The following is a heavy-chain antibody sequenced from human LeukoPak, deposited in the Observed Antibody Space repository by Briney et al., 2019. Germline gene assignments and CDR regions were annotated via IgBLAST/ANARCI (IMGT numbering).Heavy chain of an antibody. CDR1: AGSIIIYY. Sequence: SETLSLTCTVSAGSIIIYYWSWVRQPPGKGLEWIGYIYYSGNTNYNPSLKRRLTLSADTSKNQFSLKLSSVTAADTAVYYCARESGDGYNTFGYWGQGTLVTVSS. CDR2: IYYSGNT. V-gene: IGHV4-59*12. CDR3: ARESGDGYNTFGY. J-gene: IGHJ4*02. D-gene: IGHD5-24*01.